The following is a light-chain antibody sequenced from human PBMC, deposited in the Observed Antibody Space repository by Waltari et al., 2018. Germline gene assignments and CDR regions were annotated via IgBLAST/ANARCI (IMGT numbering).Light chain of an antibody. CDR2: DVS. J-gene: IGLJ2*01. Sequence: QSALTQPASVSGSPGQSITISCTGTSSDVGGYNYVSWYQQHPGKAPKLMIYDVSNRTSVVSNRFSGSKSGNTASLTISGLQAEDEADYYCSSYTSSSTVVFGGGTKLTVL. CDR3: SSYTSSSTVV. CDR1: SSDVGGYNY. V-gene: IGLV2-14*03.